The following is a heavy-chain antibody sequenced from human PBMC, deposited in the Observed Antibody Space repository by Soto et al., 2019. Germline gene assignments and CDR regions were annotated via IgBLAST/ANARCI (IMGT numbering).Heavy chain of an antibody. V-gene: IGHV1-69*13. CDR2: IIPIFGTA. CDR3: ARDWGYYDSSGYLYYYYGMDV. J-gene: IGHJ6*02. CDR1: GGTFSSYA. Sequence: GASVKVSCKASGGTFSSYAISWVRQAPGQGLEWMGGIIPIFGTANYAQKFQGRVTITADESTSTAYMELSSLRSEDTAVYYCARDWGYYDSSGYLYYYYGMDVWGQGPTITVAS. D-gene: IGHD3-22*01.